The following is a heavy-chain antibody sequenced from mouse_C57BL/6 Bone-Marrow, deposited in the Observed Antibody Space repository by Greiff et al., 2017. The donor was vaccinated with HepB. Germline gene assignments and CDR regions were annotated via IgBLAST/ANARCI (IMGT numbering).Heavy chain of an antibody. Sequence: VQLQQSGTVLARPGASVKMSCKTSGYTFTSYWMHWVKQRPGQGLEWIGAIDPGNSDTSYNQKFKGKAKLTVDTSASTAYMELSSLTNEDSAVYCCTSDGYSPWFAYWGQGTLVTVSA. CDR2: IDPGNSDT. CDR3: TSDGYSPWFAY. J-gene: IGHJ3*01. V-gene: IGHV1-5*01. CDR1: GYTFTSYW. D-gene: IGHD2-3*01.